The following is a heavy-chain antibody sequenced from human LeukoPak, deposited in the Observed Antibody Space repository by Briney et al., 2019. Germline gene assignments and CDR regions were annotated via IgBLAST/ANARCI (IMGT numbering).Heavy chain of an antibody. CDR2: ISSSGSTI. J-gene: IGHJ4*02. CDR1: GFTFSDYY. D-gene: IGHD3-3*01. CDR3: ARDRHDFWSGYYPFDY. Sequence: GGSLRLSCAASGFTFSDYYMSWIRQAPGKGQEWVSYISSSGSTIYYADSVKGRFTISRDNSKNTLYLQMNSLRAEDTAVYYCARDRHDFWSGYYPFDYWGQGTLVTVSS. V-gene: IGHV3-11*04.